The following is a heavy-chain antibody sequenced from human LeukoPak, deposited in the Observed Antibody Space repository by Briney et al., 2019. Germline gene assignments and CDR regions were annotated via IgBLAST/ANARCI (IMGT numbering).Heavy chain of an antibody. J-gene: IGHJ4*02. D-gene: IGHD6-19*01. Sequence: TLAVTYRVSGDRVSVSSAAWNCLRQSPSGALEGLGSTYYRFKWYNDYAVSVKSRITIHPDTSKNQFSLQLNSVPPEDTAVYYCARAGYSSGWYDYWGQGTLVTVSS. V-gene: IGHV6-1*01. CDR2: TYYRFKWYN. CDR3: ARAGYSSGWYDY. CDR1: GDRVSVSSAA.